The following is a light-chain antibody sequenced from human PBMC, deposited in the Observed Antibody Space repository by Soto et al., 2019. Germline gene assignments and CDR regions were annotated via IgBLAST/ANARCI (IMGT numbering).Light chain of an antibody. CDR1: SDDIGSFNL. Sequence: QSVLTQPASVSGSPGRSITFSCTGSSDDIGSFNLVSWYQQYPGKAPKLILYEVYKRPLGVSDRFSGSKSGSTASLTISGLQAEDEADYHCCSYAGSRWMFGGGTKLTVL. J-gene: IGLJ3*02. CDR2: EVY. V-gene: IGLV2-23*02. CDR3: CSYAGSRWM.